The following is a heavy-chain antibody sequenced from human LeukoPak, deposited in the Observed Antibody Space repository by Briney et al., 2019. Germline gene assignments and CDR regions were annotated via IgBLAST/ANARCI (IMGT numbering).Heavy chain of an antibody. D-gene: IGHD6-19*01. CDR1: GFTFSSYG. V-gene: IGHV3-33*01. Sequence: GGSLRLSCAASGFTFSSYGMHWVRQAPGKGLEWVAAIWYDGSNKYYADSVKGRFTISRDNSKNTLYLQMNSLRAEDTAVYYCARDLAGGWYWGQGTLVTVSS. CDR2: IWYDGSNK. CDR3: ARDLAGGWY. J-gene: IGHJ4*02.